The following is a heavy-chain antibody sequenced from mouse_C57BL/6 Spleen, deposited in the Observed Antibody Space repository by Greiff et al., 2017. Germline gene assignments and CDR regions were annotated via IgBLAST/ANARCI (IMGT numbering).Heavy chain of an antibody. CDR3: ARGADYDEGMDY. CDR1: GYSITSGYY. CDR2: ISYDGSN. Sequence: VQLQQSGPGLVKPSQSLSLTCSVTGYSITSGYYWNWIRQFPGNKLEWMGYISYDGSNNYNPSLKNRISITRDTSKNQFFLKLNSVTTEDTATYYYARGADYDEGMDYWGQGTSVTVSS. J-gene: IGHJ4*01. D-gene: IGHD2-4*01. V-gene: IGHV3-6*01.